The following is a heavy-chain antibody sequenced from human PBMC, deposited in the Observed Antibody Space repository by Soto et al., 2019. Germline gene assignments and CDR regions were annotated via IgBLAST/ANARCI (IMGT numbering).Heavy chain of an antibody. CDR2: ISANGRNT. J-gene: IGHJ4*02. V-gene: IGHV3-23*01. CDR1: GFTFSSYA. D-gene: IGHD5-18*01. Sequence: EVHLLESGGNVVQPGGSLRLSCAASGFTFSSYAMNWVRQAPGKGLEGVSSISANGRNTYYADSVKGRFTISRDRSKNTLYLQLDSLTVEDTAIYYGAKDLSSLGWLALGAPFDSWGQGTLVTVSS. CDR3: AKDLSSLGWLALGAPFDS.